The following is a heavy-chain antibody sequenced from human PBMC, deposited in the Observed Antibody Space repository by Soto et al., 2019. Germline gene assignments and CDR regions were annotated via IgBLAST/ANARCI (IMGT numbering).Heavy chain of an antibody. J-gene: IGHJ5*02. D-gene: IGHD3-22*01. CDR3: VKYYYDSSGLTWFDP. V-gene: IGHV4-31*03. Sequence: SETLSLTCTVSGASITSDDFYCSWIRQHPGKGLEWIGYMYHSGNTYYNPSLRGRLTMSLDTSKNQFSLKLTSVTAADTAVYYCVKYYYDSSGLTWFDPRGPGTLVTVSS. CDR1: GASITSDDFY. CDR2: MYHSGNT.